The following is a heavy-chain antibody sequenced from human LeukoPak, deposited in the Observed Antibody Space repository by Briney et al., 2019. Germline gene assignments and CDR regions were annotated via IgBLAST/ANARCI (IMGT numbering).Heavy chain of an antibody. CDR3: ARAGDYYSTGDC. V-gene: IGHV3-72*01. CDR1: GFTLNDHY. D-gene: IGHD3-22*01. Sequence: GGSLRLSCAASGFTLNDHYMDWVRQAPGKGLEWVGRTRNKDNSYTTEYAASVKGRFTISRDDSKNSLYLQMNSLKTEDTAVYYCARAGDYYSTGDCWGQGTLVTVSS. CDR2: TRNKDNSYTT. J-gene: IGHJ4*02.